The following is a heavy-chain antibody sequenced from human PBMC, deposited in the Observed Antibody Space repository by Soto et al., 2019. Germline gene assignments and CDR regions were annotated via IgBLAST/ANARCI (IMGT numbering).Heavy chain of an antibody. CDR3: APHTLDTGMPSGY. Sequence: ASVKVSCKASGYTFTIYCISWVRQAPGQGLEWMGWISAYNGNTNYAQKLQDRVTMTTDTSTSTAYMELRSLRSDDTAVYYCAPHTLDTGMPSGYWGQGTLVTVSS. J-gene: IGHJ4*02. D-gene: IGHD5-18*01. V-gene: IGHV1-18*01. CDR2: ISAYNGNT. CDR1: GYTFTIYC.